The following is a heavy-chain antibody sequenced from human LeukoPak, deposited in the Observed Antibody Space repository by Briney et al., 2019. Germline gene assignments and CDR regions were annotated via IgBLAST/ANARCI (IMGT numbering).Heavy chain of an antibody. J-gene: IGHJ5*02. D-gene: IGHD5-18*01. Sequence: SETLSLTCTVSGGSISSYYWSWIRQPPGKGLEWIGSIYYSGSTNYNPSLKSRVTISVDTSKNQFSLKLSSVTAADTAVYYCARTLHGYPFDPWGQGTLVTVSS. CDR2: IYYSGST. CDR1: GGSISSYY. V-gene: IGHV4-59*12. CDR3: ARTLHGYPFDP.